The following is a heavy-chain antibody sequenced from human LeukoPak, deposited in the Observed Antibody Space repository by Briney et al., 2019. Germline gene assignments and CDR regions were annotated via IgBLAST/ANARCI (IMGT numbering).Heavy chain of an antibody. CDR3: AKAQLPRHELGNFYFDY. D-gene: IGHD7-27*01. CDR1: GGSISSSSYY. J-gene: IGHJ4*02. CDR2: IYYSGST. Sequence: SETLSLTCTVSGGSISSSSYYWTWIRQPPGKGLEWIGSIYYSGSTYYNPSLKSRVTISVDTSKNQFSLKLSSVTAADTAVYYCAKAQLPRHELGNFYFDYWGQGTLVTVSS. V-gene: IGHV4-39*01.